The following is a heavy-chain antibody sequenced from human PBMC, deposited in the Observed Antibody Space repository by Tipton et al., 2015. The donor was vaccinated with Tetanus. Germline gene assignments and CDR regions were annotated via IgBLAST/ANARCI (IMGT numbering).Heavy chain of an antibody. CDR1: GESISGSPFF. J-gene: IGHJ3*02. V-gene: IGHV4-61*01. Sequence: TLSLTCTVSGESISGSPFFWNWIRQQPGKGLEWIGYTHHSGNTNYNPSLSGRVTTSVDTSKNQFSLKMSSVTAADTAVYYCARWGDASGSTNLYAFDIWGQGTTVTVSS. CDR2: THHSGNT. CDR3: ARWGDASGSTNLYAFDI. D-gene: IGHD3-10*01.